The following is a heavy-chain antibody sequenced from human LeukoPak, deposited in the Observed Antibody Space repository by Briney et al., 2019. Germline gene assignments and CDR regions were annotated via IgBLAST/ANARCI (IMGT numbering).Heavy chain of an antibody. CDR3: ARHRSAVEMATTLFGY. CDR1: GFTFSSYE. D-gene: IGHD5-24*01. J-gene: IGHJ4*02. V-gene: IGHV4-39*01. CDR2: IYYSGRT. Sequence: LRLSCAASGFTFSSYEMNWVRQAPGKGLEWIGSIYYSGRTYHNPSLKSRVTISVDTSKNQFSLKLRSVTAADTAVYYCARHRSAVEMATTLFGYWGQGTLVTVSS.